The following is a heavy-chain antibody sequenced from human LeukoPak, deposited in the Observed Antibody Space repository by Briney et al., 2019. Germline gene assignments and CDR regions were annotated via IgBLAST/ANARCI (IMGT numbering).Heavy chain of an antibody. D-gene: IGHD3-22*01. J-gene: IGHJ3*02. CDR2: IYHSGST. Sequence: SETLSLTCAVSGGSISSGGYSWSWIRQPPGQGLEWIGYIYHSGSTYYNPSLKSRVTISVDRSKNQFSLKLSSVTAADTAVYYCARTKRRYYYDSSGPESAFDIWGQGTMVTVSS. V-gene: IGHV4-30-2*01. CDR3: ARTKRRYYYDSSGPESAFDI. CDR1: GGSISSGGYS.